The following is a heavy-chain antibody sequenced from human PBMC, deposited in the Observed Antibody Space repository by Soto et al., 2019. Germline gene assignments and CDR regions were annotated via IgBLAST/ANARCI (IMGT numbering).Heavy chain of an antibody. CDR3: ARGLGDYDRFCGLDF. J-gene: IGHJ6*02. CDR1: GYRFTDFA. V-gene: IGHV1-3*01. Sequence: QVHLVQSGAEVKRPGASVRVSCTTSGYRFTDFATHWVRQAPGQSLEWMGWINGGDGDTKYSQSLQGRLTITTDTSAGSASMELSRLTTTDSALYFCARGLGDYDRFCGLDFWGQGTTVVVSS. CDR2: INGGDGDT. D-gene: IGHD4-17*01.